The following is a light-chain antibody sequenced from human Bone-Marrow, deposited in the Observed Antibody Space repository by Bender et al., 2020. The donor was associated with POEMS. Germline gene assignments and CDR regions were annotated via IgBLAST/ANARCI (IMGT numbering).Light chain of an antibody. J-gene: IGLJ2*01. V-gene: IGLV3-21*02. CDR2: ADA. CDR3: QIWDATSQQIV. Sequence: VVNADADRPAGIPERFSGSNSADTATLTITRVEAGDEADYYCQIWDATSQQIVFGAGTQLTVL.